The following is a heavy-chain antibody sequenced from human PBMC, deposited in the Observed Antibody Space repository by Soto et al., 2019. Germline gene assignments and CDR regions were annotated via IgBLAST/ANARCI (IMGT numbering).Heavy chain of an antibody. CDR1: GFSFDEYG. J-gene: IGHJ6*02. V-gene: IGHV3-9*01. CDR3: AKSTGGTANGMDV. CDR2: ISWNSGTI. Sequence: EVPLVESGGGLVKPGRSLRLSCAASGFSFDEYGMHWVRQAPGKGLEWVSGISWNSGTIGYADSVKGRFSISRDNAKKSLYLQMNSLRAEDRALYYCAKSTGGTANGMDVWGQGTTVIVSS. D-gene: IGHD2-8*02.